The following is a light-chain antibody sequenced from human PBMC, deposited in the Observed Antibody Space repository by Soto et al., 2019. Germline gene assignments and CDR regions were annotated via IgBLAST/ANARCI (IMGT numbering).Light chain of an antibody. CDR2: EVR. V-gene: IGLV2-14*01. J-gene: IGLJ1*01. CDR1: STDVGSNTY. Sequence: QTALTPPASMSVSPGQSITFSCTGTSTDVGSNTYASWHQLHPGKPPKLMIYEVRYRCSGVSNRFSGSKSGDTASLTISALQADDEADYYCSSYTTRTTLYVYGTGTKVTVL. CDR3: SSYTTRTTLYV.